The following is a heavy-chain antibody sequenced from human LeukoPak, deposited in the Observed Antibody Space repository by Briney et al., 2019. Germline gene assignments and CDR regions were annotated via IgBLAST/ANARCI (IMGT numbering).Heavy chain of an antibody. V-gene: IGHV3-30*03. CDR3: TTDVTGGRDWYFDL. D-gene: IGHD3-16*01. CDR2: ISYDGNNK. J-gene: IGHJ2*01. Sequence: GGSLRLSCAASGFTFSSYGMHWVRQAPGKGLEWVAVISYDGNNKYYADSVKGRFTISRDNSKNTLYLQMNSLKTEDTAVYYCTTDVTGGRDWYFDLWGRGTLVTVSS. CDR1: GFTFSSYG.